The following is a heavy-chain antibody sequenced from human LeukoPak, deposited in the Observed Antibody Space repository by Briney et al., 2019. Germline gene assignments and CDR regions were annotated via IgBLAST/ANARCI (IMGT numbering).Heavy chain of an antibody. CDR2: IRYDGSNK. CDR3: AKADVRFYDY. Sequence: PRGSLRLSCAASGFTFSSYGMHWVRQAPGKGLEWVAFIRYDGSNKYYADSVKGRSTISRDNSKNTLYLQMNSLRAEDTAVYYCAKADVRFYDYWGQGTLVTVSS. CDR1: GFTFSSYG. V-gene: IGHV3-30*02. J-gene: IGHJ4*02. D-gene: IGHD2/OR15-2a*01.